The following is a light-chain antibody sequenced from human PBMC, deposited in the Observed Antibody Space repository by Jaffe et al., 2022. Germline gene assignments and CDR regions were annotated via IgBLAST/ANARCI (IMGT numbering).Light chain of an antibody. J-gene: IGLJ3*02. CDR3: CSYVGTSTSWV. CDR1: SSDVGSYNL. CDR2: EGS. V-gene: IGLV2-23*01. Sequence: QSALTQPASVSGSPGQSITISCTGTSSDVGSYNLVSWYQQHPGKAPKLMIYEGSKRPSGVSNRFSGSKSANTASLTISGLQAEDEADYYCCSYVGTSTSWVFGGGTKLTVL.